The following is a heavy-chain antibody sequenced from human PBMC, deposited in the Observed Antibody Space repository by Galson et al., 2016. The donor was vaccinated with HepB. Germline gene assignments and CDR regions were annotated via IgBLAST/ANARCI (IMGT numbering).Heavy chain of an antibody. CDR1: GYTFTDYY. CDR2: INPNNGGT. V-gene: IGHV1-2*06. J-gene: IGHJ4*02. CDR3: ARIAQQWLQASGY. D-gene: IGHD6-19*01. Sequence: SVKVSCKASGYTFTDYYMHWVRQAPGQGLEWMGRINPNNGGTHYAQKFQGRVTMTRDTSISTAYMEMSRLTFDDTAIYYCARIAQQWLQASGYWGQGTLVTVSS.